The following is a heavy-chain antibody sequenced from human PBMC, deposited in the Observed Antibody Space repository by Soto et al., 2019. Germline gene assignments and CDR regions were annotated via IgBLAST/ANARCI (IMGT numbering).Heavy chain of an antibody. D-gene: IGHD3-22*01. V-gene: IGHV3-48*02. J-gene: IGHJ5*02. CDR1: GFTFSSYS. Sequence: PGGSLRLSCAASGFTFSSYSMNWVRQAPGKGLEWVSYISRSSSTIYYADSVKGRFTISRDNAKNLLYLQMNSLRDEDTAVYYCARGGTYYYDSSGFLNWFDPWGQGTLVTVSS. CDR2: ISRSSSTI. CDR3: ARGGTYYYDSSGFLNWFDP.